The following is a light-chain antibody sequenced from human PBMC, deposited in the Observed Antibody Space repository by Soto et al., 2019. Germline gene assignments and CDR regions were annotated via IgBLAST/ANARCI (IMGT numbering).Light chain of an antibody. CDR1: QSVGNN. CDR3: QQYGDWPLT. V-gene: IGKV3-15*01. Sequence: EIVLTQSPATLSVSPGERATLSCRASQSVGNNFAWYQQKPGQAPRLLIFATSTTATGVPARFSGSGSGTDFTLTISSLQSEDFAVYYCQQYGDWPLTFGGGAKVEIE. J-gene: IGKJ4*01. CDR2: ATS.